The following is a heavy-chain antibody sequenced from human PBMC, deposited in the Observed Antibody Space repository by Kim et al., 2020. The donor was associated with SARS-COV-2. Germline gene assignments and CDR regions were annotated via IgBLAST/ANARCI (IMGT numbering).Heavy chain of an antibody. J-gene: IGHJ4*02. CDR1: GFTFSNSA. CDR2: IYPSGAGT. D-gene: IGHD3-10*01. Sequence: GGSLRLSCTASGFTFSNSAMSWVRQTPGKGLEWVSTIYPSGAGTYYSDPLKGRFTISRDNSKDTLYLQMNSLTVEDTAVYYCAKGGKGGSRGSGNVGPFDYWGREPWSPSPQ. CDR3: AKGGKGGSRGSGNVGPFDY. V-gene: IGHV3-23*05.